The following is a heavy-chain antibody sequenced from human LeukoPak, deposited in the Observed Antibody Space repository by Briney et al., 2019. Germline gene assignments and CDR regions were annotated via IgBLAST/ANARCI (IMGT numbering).Heavy chain of an antibody. CDR3: ARDQYYSDSSGYYSHAFDI. J-gene: IGHJ3*02. Sequence: SVKVSCKASGGTFSSYAISWVRQAPGQGLEWMGRIIPIVNVANYAQEFQDRVTITADKSTSTAYMELSSLRSEDTAVYYCARDQYYSDSSGYYSHAFDIWGQGTMVTVSS. CDR2: IIPIVNVA. CDR1: GGTFSSYA. D-gene: IGHD3-22*01. V-gene: IGHV1-69*04.